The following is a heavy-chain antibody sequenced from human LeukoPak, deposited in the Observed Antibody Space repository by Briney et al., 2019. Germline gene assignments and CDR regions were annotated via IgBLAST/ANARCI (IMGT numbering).Heavy chain of an antibody. CDR1: GYTFTGYY. D-gene: IGHD3-10*01. V-gene: IGHV1-2*02. CDR3: ARDLILFYGSEPYNWFDP. J-gene: IGHJ5*02. Sequence: GASVKVSCKASGYTFTGYYMHWVRQAPGQGLEWMGWINPNSGGTNYAQKFQGRVTMTRDTSISTAYMELSRLRSDDTAVYYCARDLILFYGSEPYNWFDPWGQGTLVTVSS. CDR2: INPNSGGT.